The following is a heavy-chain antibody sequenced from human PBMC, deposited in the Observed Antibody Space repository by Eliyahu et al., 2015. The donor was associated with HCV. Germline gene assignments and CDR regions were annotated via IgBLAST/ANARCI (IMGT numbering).Heavy chain of an antibody. Sequence: EVQLVESGGGLVKPGGSLRLSCAASGFTIXXDSXNWVRQAPGKGLEWVSSISSSSSYIYYADSVKGRFTISRDNAKNSLYLQMNSLRAEDTAVYYCARVSVEQWLAWQNDAFDIWGQGTMVTVSS. D-gene: IGHD6-19*01. J-gene: IGHJ3*02. V-gene: IGHV3-21*01. CDR1: GFTIXXDS. CDR3: ARVSVEQWLAWQNDAFDI. CDR2: ISSSSSYI.